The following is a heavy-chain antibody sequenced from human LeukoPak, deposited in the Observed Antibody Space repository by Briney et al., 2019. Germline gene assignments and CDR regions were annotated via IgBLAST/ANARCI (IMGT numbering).Heavy chain of an antibody. CDR2: ISSSGSTI. Sequence: GGSLRLSCAASGFTFSSYSMNWVRQAPGKGLEWVSYISSSGSTIYYADSVKGRFTISRDNAENSLYLQMNSLRAEDTAVYYCARNYGGHGAFDIWGQGTMVTVSS. D-gene: IGHD1-7*01. CDR1: GFTFSSYS. V-gene: IGHV3-48*04. J-gene: IGHJ3*02. CDR3: ARNYGGHGAFDI.